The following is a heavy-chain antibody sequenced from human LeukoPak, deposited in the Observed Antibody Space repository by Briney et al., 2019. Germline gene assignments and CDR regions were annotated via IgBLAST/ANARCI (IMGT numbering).Heavy chain of an antibody. J-gene: IGHJ6*04. CDR3: AKDDSWYYDSKMDV. CDR1: GFTFSSYE. D-gene: IGHD3-22*01. CDR2: ISSSGSTI. V-gene: IGHV3-48*03. Sequence: GGSLRLSCAASGFTFSSYEMNWVRQAPGKGLEWFSYISSSGSTIYYADSVKGRFTISRDNAKNSLYLQMNSLRAEDTAVYYCAKDDSWYYDSKMDVWGKGTTVTISS.